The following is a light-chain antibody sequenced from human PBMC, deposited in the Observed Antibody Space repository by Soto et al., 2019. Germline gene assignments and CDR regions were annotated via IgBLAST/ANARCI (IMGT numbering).Light chain of an antibody. CDR1: QSVSSSY. CDR2: GAS. CDR3: QHYRTS. V-gene: IGKV3-20*01. J-gene: IGKJ4*01. Sequence: EIVLTQSPGTLSLSPGERATLSCRASQSVSSSYLAWYQQKPGQAPRQLIYGASSRATGIPDRFSGSGSGTDFTLTITGVEPEDFAVYYCQHYRTSFGGGTRVEIK.